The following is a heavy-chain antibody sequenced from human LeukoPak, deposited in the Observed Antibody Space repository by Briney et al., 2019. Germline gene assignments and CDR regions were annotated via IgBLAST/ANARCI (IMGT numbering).Heavy chain of an antibody. V-gene: IGHV1-8*01. D-gene: IGHD6-19*01. CDR1: GYTFTSYD. CDR2: MNLNSGNT. J-gene: IGHJ5*02. CDR3: ARDGTAVAGKRLNWFDP. Sequence: ASVKVSCKASGYTFTSYDINWVRQATGQGLGRMGWMNLNSGNTGYAQKFQGRVTMTRNTSISTAYMELSSLRSEDTAVYYCARDGTAVAGKRLNWFDPWGQGTLVTVSS.